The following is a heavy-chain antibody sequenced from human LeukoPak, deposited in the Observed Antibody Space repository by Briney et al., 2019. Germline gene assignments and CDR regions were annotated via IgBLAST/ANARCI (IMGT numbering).Heavy chain of an antibody. Sequence: PGGSLRLSCTASGFTFRTYAMNWVRQAPGKGLEWLSGISGNSASLDYAESVKGGFTISRDNAKNSLYLQMNSLRREDTAFYYCTRAPYITGWLDCFDQWGQGALVTVSS. D-gene: IGHD6-19*01. CDR3: TRAPYITGWLDCFDQ. J-gene: IGHJ4*02. CDR1: GFTFRTYA. V-gene: IGHV3-9*01. CDR2: ISGNSASL.